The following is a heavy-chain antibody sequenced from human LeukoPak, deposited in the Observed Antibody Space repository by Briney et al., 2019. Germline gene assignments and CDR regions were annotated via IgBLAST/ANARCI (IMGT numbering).Heavy chain of an antibody. D-gene: IGHD4-17*01. CDR1: GFTFNNYA. Sequence: GGPLRLSCAASGFTFNNYAMNWVRQAPGKGLEWVSSISGGGETTYYADSAKGRFTISRDNSQNTLYLQMNSLRAEDTAEYYCARDYADYVGYFFFDYWGQGTLVTVSS. V-gene: IGHV3-23*01. J-gene: IGHJ4*02. CDR3: ARDYADYVGYFFFDY. CDR2: ISGGGETT.